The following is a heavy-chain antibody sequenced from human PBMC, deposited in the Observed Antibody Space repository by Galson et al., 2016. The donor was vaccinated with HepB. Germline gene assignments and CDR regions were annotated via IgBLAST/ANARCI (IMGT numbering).Heavy chain of an antibody. Sequence: SLRLSCATSGFGFSHAWMHWVRPAPGKGLEWVGRIKSKNDGETTQYAAPVKGRFAITRDDSKNTLYLQINSLKTEDTAVYYCTVGATYDFWSGYYMLNPWGQGTLVTVSS. CDR1: GFGFSHAW. D-gene: IGHD3-3*01. J-gene: IGHJ5*02. CDR2: IKSKNDGETT. V-gene: IGHV3-15*07. CDR3: TVGATYDFWSGYYMLNP.